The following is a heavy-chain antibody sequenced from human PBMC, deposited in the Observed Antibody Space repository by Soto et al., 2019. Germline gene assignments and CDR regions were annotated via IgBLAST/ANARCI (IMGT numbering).Heavy chain of an antibody. CDR1: GFTFNSYA. CDR2: MSIDGNNK. D-gene: IGHD6-19*01. V-gene: IGHV3-30-3*01. Sequence: QVHLVESGGGVVQPGRSLRLSCAASGFTFNSYAMHWVRQAPGKGLEWVAAMSIDGNNKYYADSVKGRFTISRDNFKNTLYLQMNSLRAEDTAVYYCARVGYNSDWYAGPKHYWGQGTLVTVTS. J-gene: IGHJ4*02. CDR3: ARVGYNSDWYAGPKHY.